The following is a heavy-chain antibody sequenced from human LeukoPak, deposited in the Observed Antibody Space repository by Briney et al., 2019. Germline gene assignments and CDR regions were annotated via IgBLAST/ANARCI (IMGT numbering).Heavy chain of an antibody. D-gene: IGHD5-24*01. CDR1: GGSINSSNW. V-gene: IGHV4-4*02. J-gene: IGHJ4*02. CDR2: IHHTGTT. CDR3: ARVGEMATIDY. Sequence: SGTLSLTCVVSGGSINSSNWWSWVRQSPRKGLEWIGEIHHTGTTNYGPSLKSRVTISLDKSKNHFSLKLSSVTAADTAVYYCARVGEMATIDYWGQGTLVTVSS.